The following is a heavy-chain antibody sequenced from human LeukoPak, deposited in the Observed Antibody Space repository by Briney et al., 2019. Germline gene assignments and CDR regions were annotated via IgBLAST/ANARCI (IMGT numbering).Heavy chain of an antibody. CDR2: INPNSGGT. D-gene: IGHD2-15*01. CDR3: ARGGWAEVVVAATHPAEYFQH. V-gene: IGHV1-2*02. CDR1: GYTFTGYY. J-gene: IGHJ1*01. Sequence: GASVKVSCKASGYTFTGYYMHWVRQAPGQGLEWMGWINPNSGGTNYAQKFQGRVTMTRDTSISTAYMELSRLRSDDTAVYYCARGGWAEVVVAATHPAEYFQHWGQGTLVTVSS.